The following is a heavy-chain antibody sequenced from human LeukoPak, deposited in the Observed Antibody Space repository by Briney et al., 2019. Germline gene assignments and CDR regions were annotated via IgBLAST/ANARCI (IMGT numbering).Heavy chain of an antibody. CDR2: INAGNADT. D-gene: IGHD4-17*01. CDR3: ARGSTYGDYGFDY. V-gene: IGHV1-3*01. Sequence: ASVKVSCKAAGYTFSSYAIHWVRQAPGQRLEWMEWINAGNADTKYSQNFQDRVTIIRDTSASTAYMELNHLRSEDTAVYYCARGSTYGDYGFDYWGQGTLVTVSS. CDR1: GYTFSSYA. J-gene: IGHJ4*02.